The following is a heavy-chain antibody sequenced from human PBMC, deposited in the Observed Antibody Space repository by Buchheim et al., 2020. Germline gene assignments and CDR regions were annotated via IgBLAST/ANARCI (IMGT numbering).Heavy chain of an antibody. CDR3: AKVRYCSSTSCYRAHGMDV. D-gene: IGHD2-2*02. Sequence: EVQLLESGGGLVQPGGSLRLSCAASGFTFNSYAMSWVRQAPEKGLEWVSAISGSGSSTYYADSVKGRFTISRDNSKNTLDLQMNGLRAEDTAVYYCAKVRYCSSTSCYRAHGMDVWGQGTT. CDR2: ISGSGSST. V-gene: IGHV3-23*01. J-gene: IGHJ6*02. CDR1: GFTFNSYA.